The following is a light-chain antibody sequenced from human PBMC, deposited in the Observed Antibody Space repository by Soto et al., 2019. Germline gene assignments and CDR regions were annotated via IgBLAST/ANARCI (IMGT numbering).Light chain of an antibody. V-gene: IGKV4-1*01. CDR1: QSVLLSSANKNY. CDR2: WAS. CDR3: QQNYNSQLT. J-gene: IGKJ4*01. Sequence: DIVMTQSPDSLAVSLGERATINCKPSQSVLLSSANKNYLAWYQQKPGQPPKLLIYWASTRESGVPDRFSGSGCRRELALGVSSLQAEGVAVYYCQQNYNSQLTVGGRTTVDIQ.